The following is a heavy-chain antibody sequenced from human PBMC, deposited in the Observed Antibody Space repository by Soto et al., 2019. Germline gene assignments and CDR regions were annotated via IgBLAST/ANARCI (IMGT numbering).Heavy chain of an antibody. V-gene: IGHV1-3*01. CDR1: GYTFTIYA. CDR2: INAGNGNT. Sequence: ASVKVSCKASGYTFTIYAMHWVRQAPGQRHEWMGWINAGNGNTKYSQKFQGRVTITRDTSASTAYMELSSLRSEDTAVYYCARSPSRVTIFGVVRIYYYYYMDVWGKGTTVTVSS. D-gene: IGHD3-3*01. CDR3: ARSPSRVTIFGVVRIYYYYYMDV. J-gene: IGHJ6*03.